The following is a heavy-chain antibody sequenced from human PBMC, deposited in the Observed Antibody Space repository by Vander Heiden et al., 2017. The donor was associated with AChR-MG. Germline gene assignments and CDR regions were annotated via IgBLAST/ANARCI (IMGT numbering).Heavy chain of an antibody. Sequence: QVQLVQSGAEVKRPGASVKVSCKTSGFTFTDSHIHWVRQAPGQGLEWMGRIIPSSGDTIYAQNFQGRVTVTRDTSLSTVYMELSSLRSDDTAVFYCARGIAGGFDYWGQGTPVTVSP. CDR1: GFTFTDSH. J-gene: IGHJ4*02. CDR2: IIPSSGDT. D-gene: IGHD2-21*01. V-gene: IGHV1-2*06. CDR3: ARGIAGGFDY.